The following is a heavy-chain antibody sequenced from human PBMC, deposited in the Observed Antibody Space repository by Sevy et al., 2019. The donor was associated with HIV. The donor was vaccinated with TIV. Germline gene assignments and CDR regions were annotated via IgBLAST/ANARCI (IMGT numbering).Heavy chain of an antibody. J-gene: IGHJ4*02. V-gene: IGHV3-23*01. D-gene: IGHD6-13*01. CDR2: ISPTGGTT. Sequence: GGSLRLSCAASGFTFSSYDMSWVRQAPGKGLEWVSGISPTGGTTHHAESVKGRFIISRDNSKKTLFLQMNSLGAEDTSLYYCAKDLEQQLGPDYWGQGTQVTVS. CDR3: AKDLEQQLGPDY. CDR1: GFTFSSYD.